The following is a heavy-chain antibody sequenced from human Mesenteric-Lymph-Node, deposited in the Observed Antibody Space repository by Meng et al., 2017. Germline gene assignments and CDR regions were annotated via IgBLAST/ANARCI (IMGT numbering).Heavy chain of an antibody. J-gene: IGHJ4*02. CDR1: GFTFSSNG. CDR2: IWNDGSNK. CDR3: ARDLRNFDY. V-gene: IGHV3-33*01. Sequence: QVQLVESGGGVVQPGRSLRLSCAASGFTFSSNGMHGVRQAPGKGLEWVAVIWNDGSNKYYADSVKGRFTISRDNSKNTLYLQMNSLRAEDTAVYYCARDLRNFDYWGQGTLVTVSS.